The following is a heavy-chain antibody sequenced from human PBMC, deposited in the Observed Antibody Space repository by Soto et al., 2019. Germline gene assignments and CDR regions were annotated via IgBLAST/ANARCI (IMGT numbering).Heavy chain of an antibody. CDR2: IVVGSGNT. D-gene: IGHD6-6*01. V-gene: IGHV1-58*01. J-gene: IGHJ4*02. Sequence: SVKVSCKASGFTFTSSAVQWVRQARGQRLGWIGWIVVGSGNTNYAQKFQERVTITRDMSTSTAYMELSSLRSEDTAVYYCAAEYYKQLGNFDYWGQGTLVTVSS. CDR3: AAEYYKQLGNFDY. CDR1: GFTFTSSA.